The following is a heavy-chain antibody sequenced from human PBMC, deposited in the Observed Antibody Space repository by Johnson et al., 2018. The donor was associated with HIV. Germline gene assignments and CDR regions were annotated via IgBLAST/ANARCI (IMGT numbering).Heavy chain of an antibody. Sequence: VQLVETGGGLIQPGGSLRLSCAASGFTVSSNYMIWVRQAPGKGLEWVSVIYSGGSTYYADSVKGRFTISRDNSKNTLYRQMNSRRAEDTAVYYCAREGARAGRDSSSWYGHDSFDIWPRDNGHRLF. J-gene: IGHJ3*02. CDR1: GFTVSSNY. CDR3: AREGARAGRDSSSWYGHDSFDI. CDR2: IYSGGST. D-gene: IGHD6-13*01. V-gene: IGHV3-53*02.